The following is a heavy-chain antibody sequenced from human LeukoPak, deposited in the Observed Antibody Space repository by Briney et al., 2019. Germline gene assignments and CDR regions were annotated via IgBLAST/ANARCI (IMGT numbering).Heavy chain of an antibody. CDR1: GFTLDDYG. J-gene: IGHJ3*02. V-gene: IGHV3-20*04. CDR3: ARVRLTMIDAFDI. Sequence: GGSLRLSCAASGFTLDDYGMSWVRQAPGKGLEWGSGINWNGGSTGYADSVKGRFTISRDNAKNSLYLHMNSLRAEDTALYYCARVRLTMIDAFDIWGQGTMVTVSS. CDR2: INWNGGST. D-gene: IGHD3-22*01.